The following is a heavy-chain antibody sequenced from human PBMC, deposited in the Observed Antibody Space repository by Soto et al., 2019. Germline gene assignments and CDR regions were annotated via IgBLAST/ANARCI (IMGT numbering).Heavy chain of an antibody. CDR3: ARHRRSSWYPTINWFDP. CDR1: GGSISSSSYY. CDR2: IYYSGST. Sequence: PSETLSLTCTVSGGSISSSSYYWGWIRQPPGEGLEWIGSIYYSGSTYYNPSLKSRVTISVDTSKNQFSLKLSSVTAADTAVYYCARHRRSSWYPTINWFDPWGQGTLVTVSS. J-gene: IGHJ5*02. D-gene: IGHD6-13*01. V-gene: IGHV4-39*01.